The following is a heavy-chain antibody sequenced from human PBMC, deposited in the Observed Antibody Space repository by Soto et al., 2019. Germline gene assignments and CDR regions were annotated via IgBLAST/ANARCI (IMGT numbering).Heavy chain of an antibody. CDR1: GFTFNTYA. Sequence: EVQLLESGGGLVQPGGSLRLSCAASGFTFNTYAMTWVRQAPGKWLEWVSAISGGGDITSYADSVKGRFTVSRDGSKNTRYLQMSSLRAEDTALYYCAKGRGGSGSLTPRVDFWGQGTLVTVSS. D-gene: IGHD3-10*01. CDR3: AKGRGGSGSLTPRVDF. J-gene: IGHJ4*02. V-gene: IGHV3-23*01. CDR2: ISGGGDIT.